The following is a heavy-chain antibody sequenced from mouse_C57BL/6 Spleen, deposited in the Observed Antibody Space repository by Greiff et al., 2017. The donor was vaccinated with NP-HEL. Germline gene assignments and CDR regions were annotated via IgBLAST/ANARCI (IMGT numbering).Heavy chain of an antibody. CDR1: GYTFTDYN. CDR3: ARDWDDWYFDV. J-gene: IGHJ1*03. CDR2: INPNNGGT. Sequence: EVQLQQSGPELVKPGASVKMSCKASGYTFTDYNMHWVKQSHGQSLEWIGYINPNNGGTSYNQKFKGKATLTVNKSSSTAYMELRSLTSEDSAVYYCARDWDDWYFDVWGTGTTVTVSS. D-gene: IGHD4-1*01. V-gene: IGHV1-22*01.